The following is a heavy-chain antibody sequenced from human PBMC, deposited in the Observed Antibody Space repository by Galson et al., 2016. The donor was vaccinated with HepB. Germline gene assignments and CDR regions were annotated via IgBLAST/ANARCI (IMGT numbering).Heavy chain of an antibody. J-gene: IGHJ4*02. D-gene: IGHD1-20*01. Sequence: SETLSLTCAVSGGSISNGHWWSWVRQPPGKGLQWLGEISHKGHTNYSPFFKSRLTLSVDTSKNQFSLKVTSVIAADTALYYCARGGDTWNTALPFDYWGQGVMVTVTS. V-gene: IGHV4-4*02. CDR2: ISHKGHT. CDR1: GGSISNGHW. CDR3: ARGGDTWNTALPFDY.